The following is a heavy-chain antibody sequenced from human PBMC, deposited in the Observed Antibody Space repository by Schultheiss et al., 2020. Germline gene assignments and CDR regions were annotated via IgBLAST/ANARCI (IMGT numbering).Heavy chain of an antibody. CDR3: TRDLTSYGSGSWDYYFDY. D-gene: IGHD3-10*01. CDR2: ISGSGVSA. Sequence: GGSLRLSCAASGFTFNNYAMTWVRQAPGKGLEWISAISGSGVSAYFADSVKGRFTISRDNSKNTLYLQMNSLKTEDTAVYYCTRDLTSYGSGSWDYYFDYWGQGTLVTVSS. J-gene: IGHJ4*02. V-gene: IGHV3-23*01. CDR1: GFTFNNYA.